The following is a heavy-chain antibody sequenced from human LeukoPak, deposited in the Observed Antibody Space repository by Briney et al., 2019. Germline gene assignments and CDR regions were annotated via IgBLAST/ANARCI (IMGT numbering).Heavy chain of an antibody. CDR2: IYYSGST. CDR1: GGSISSFY. CDR3: ARHGTSGTNLNWFDP. D-gene: IGHD1-1*01. J-gene: IGHJ5*02. V-gene: IGHV4-59*01. Sequence: NSSGTLSLTCTVSGGSISSFYWSWIRQPPGKGLEWIGYIYYSGSTNYNPSLKSRVTISVDTSKNQFSLKLGSVTAADTVVYYCARHGTSGTNLNWFDPWGQGTLVTVSS.